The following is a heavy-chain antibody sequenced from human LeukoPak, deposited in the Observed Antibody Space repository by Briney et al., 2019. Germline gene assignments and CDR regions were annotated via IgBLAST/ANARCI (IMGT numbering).Heavy chain of an antibody. CDR1: GGSISSGGYY. CDR3: ALRRDGYNSIDY. J-gene: IGHJ4*02. D-gene: IGHD5-24*01. Sequence: SETLSLTCTVSGGSISSGGYYWSWIRQHPGKGLEWIGYIYYSGTYYNPSLKSRVTISVDTSKNQFSLKLSSVTAADTAVYYCALRRDGYNSIDYWGQGTLVTISS. CDR2: IYYSGT. V-gene: IGHV4-31*03.